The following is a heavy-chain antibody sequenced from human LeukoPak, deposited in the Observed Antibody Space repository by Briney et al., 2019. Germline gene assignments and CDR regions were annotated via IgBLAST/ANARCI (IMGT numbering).Heavy chain of an antibody. CDR2: ISPSGGST. D-gene: IGHD5-24*01. Sequence: ASVKVSCKAFGYTFTSNYMHWVRQAPGQGPEWMGVISPSGGSTTYAQKFQGRVTLTRDMSTSTDYLELGSLRSEDTAVYYCARGNSVRDEAWWFNPWGQGTLVTVSS. J-gene: IGHJ5*02. CDR1: GYTFTSNY. V-gene: IGHV1-46*01. CDR3: ARGNSVRDEAWWFNP.